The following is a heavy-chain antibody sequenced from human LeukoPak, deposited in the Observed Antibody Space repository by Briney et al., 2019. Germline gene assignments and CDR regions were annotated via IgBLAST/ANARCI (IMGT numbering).Heavy chain of an antibody. J-gene: IGHJ4*02. CDR3: ARDLHGYSYDDY. CDR2: ITPSGAST. Sequence: ASVKVSCKASGYTFTNYHIHWVRQAPGQGLEWMGKITPSGASTNFAQKFQGRVTMTRDTSTSTVYMELNSLTSEDTAVYYCARDLHGYSYDDYWGQGTLVTVSS. V-gene: IGHV1-46*01. D-gene: IGHD5-24*01. CDR1: GYTFTNYH.